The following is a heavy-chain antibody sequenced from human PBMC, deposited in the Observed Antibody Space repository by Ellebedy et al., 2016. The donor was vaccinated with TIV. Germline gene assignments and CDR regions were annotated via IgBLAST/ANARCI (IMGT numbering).Heavy chain of an antibody. CDR3: ARVIRLFVGARVGWFDP. CDR1: GGSISSSSYY. J-gene: IGHJ5*02. Sequence: MPSETLSLTCTVSGGSISSSSYYWSWIRQPPGKGLEWIGYIYYSGSTNYNPSLKSRVTISVDTSKNQFSLKLSSVTAADTAVYYCARVIRLFVGARVGWFDPWGQGTLVTVSS. D-gene: IGHD1-26*01. CDR2: IYYSGST. V-gene: IGHV4-61*01.